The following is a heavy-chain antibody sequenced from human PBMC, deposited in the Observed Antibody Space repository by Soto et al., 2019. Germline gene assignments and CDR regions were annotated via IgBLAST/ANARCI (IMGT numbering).Heavy chain of an antibody. D-gene: IGHD6-13*01. CDR2: IYPGDHET. CDR3: ARSPRSSPYFDS. J-gene: IGHJ4*02. Sequence: GECLKISCQCSGYTFSNFWVGWVRQLPGQGLEWMGIIYPGDHETRYSPSFHGKVTISAEKSINTAYLQWNSLEASDSAFYFCARSPRSSPYFDSWGPGTLVTVSS. V-gene: IGHV5-51*01. CDR1: GYTFSNFW.